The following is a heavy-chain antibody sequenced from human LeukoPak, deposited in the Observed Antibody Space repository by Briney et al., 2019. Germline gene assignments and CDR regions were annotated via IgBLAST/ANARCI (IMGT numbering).Heavy chain of an antibody. CDR2: INPNSGGT. J-gene: IGHJ6*03. V-gene: IGHV1-2*02. Sequence: ASVKVSCKASGYTFTGSYMHWVRQAPGQGLEWMGWINPNSGGTNYAQKFQGRVTMTRDTSISTAYMELSRLRSDDTAVYYCARDPGDYSFMALWARETWVPVSS. CDR1: GYTFTGSY. CDR3: ARDPGDYSFMAL.